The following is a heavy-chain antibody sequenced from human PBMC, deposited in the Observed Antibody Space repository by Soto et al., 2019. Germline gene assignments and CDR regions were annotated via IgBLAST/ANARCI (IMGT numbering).Heavy chain of an antibody. CDR3: NTDINYYYDSSGYLGNI. CDR2: IKSKTDGGTT. J-gene: IGHJ3*02. Sequence: EVQLVESGGGLVKPGGSLRLSCAASGFTFSNAWMNWVRQAPGKGLEWVGRIKSKTDGGTTDYAAPVKGRFTISRDDSKNTLYLQMNSLKTEDTAVYYCNTDINYYYDSSGYLGNIWGQGTMVTVSS. D-gene: IGHD3-22*01. CDR1: GFTFSNAW. V-gene: IGHV3-15*07.